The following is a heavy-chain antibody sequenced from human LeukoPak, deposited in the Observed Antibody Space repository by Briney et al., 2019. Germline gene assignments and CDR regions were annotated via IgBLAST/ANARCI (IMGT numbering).Heavy chain of an antibody. CDR1: GFTVSSNY. D-gene: IGHD6-25*01. Sequence: GGSLRLSCAASGFTVSSNYMSWVRQAPGKGLEWVSIIYSGGSTFYADSVKGRFTISRDNSKNTLYLQMNSLRAEDTAVYYCAPRLVFYWGQGTLVTVSS. V-gene: IGHV3-53*01. J-gene: IGHJ4*02. CDR2: IYSGGST. CDR3: APRLVFY.